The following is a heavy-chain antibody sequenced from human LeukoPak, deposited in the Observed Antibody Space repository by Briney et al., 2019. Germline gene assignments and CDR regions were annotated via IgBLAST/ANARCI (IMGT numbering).Heavy chain of an antibody. CDR1: GYIFTGYY. D-gene: IGHD3-16*01. Sequence: GASVKVSCKASGYIFTGYYMHWVRQAPGQGLEWMGWISGYNTYTTYAQKFQDRVTMTKDTSTSTAYMEMRSLRSDDTAIYYCARVRLVWGMETFDLWGQGTMVTVSS. CDR3: ARVRLVWGMETFDL. J-gene: IGHJ3*01. V-gene: IGHV1-18*04. CDR2: ISGYNTYT.